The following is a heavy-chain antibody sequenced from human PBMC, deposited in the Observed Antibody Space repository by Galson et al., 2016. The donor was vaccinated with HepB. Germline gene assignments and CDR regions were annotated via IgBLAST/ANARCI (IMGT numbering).Heavy chain of an antibody. CDR1: GFTFSTYT. V-gene: IGHV3-23*01. D-gene: IGHD1-1*01. CDR3: AKDRYWNRDFDY. J-gene: IGHJ4*02. Sequence: SLRLSCAASGFTFSTYTMSWVRQAPGKELEYVSGTDGSGGSTYYADSVKGRFTISRDNSKNTMYLQMNSLKAEDTAIYYCAKDRYWNRDFDYWGQGTLVTVSS. CDR2: TDGSGGST.